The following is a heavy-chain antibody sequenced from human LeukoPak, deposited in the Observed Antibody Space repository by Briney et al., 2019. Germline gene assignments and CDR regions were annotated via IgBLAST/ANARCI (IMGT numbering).Heavy chain of an antibody. CDR2: IKQDGSEK. Sequence: GGSLRLSCAASGFTFSSYWMNWVRQAPGKGLEWVANIKQDGSEKYYVDSVKGRFTISRDNAKNSLYLQMNSLRAEDTAVNYCASGYYGSGSYYKDPFDYWGQGTLVTVSS. V-gene: IGHV3-7*01. CDR1: GFTFSSYW. CDR3: ASGYYGSGSYYKDPFDY. D-gene: IGHD3-10*01. J-gene: IGHJ4*02.